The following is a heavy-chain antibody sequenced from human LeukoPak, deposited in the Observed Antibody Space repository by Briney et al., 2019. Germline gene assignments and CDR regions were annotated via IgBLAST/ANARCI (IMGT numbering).Heavy chain of an antibody. J-gene: IGHJ4*02. D-gene: IGHD4-23*01. Sequence: SETLSLTCAVSGYSTSSGSWWGWIRQPPGKGLEWIAYIYYTGSTYYNLSLKSRVTMSVDTSKNQFSLRLSSVTAVDTAVYYCARLSHGANSEFDYWGQGTLVTVSS. CDR2: IYYTGST. CDR1: GYSTSSGSW. CDR3: ARLSHGANSEFDY. V-gene: IGHV4-28*01.